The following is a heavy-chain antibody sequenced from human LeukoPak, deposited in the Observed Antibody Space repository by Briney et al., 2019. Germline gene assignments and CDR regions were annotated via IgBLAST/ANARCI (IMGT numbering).Heavy chain of an antibody. V-gene: IGHV4-4*02. D-gene: IGHD2-15*01. J-gene: IGHJ6*03. Sequence: SETLSLTCAVSGGSISSNNWWSWVRQPPGKGLEWIGEIYHSGNANYNPSLKTRVTMSVDTSKNQFSLKLSSVTAADTAVYYCARSGPGGYCSGGSCYSVRGLYYYYMDVWGKGTTVTVSS. CDR2: IYHSGNA. CDR1: GGSISSNNW. CDR3: ARSGPGGYCSGGSCYSVRGLYYYYMDV.